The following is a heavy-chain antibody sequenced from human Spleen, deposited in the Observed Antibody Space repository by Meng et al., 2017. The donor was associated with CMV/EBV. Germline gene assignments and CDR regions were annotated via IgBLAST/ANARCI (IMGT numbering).Heavy chain of an antibody. CDR3: ARVNDFWSGSYWFDP. CDR2: IYYSGGT. J-gene: IGHJ5*02. CDR1: GGSISSKGCY. D-gene: IGHD3-3*01. V-gene: IGHV4-39*07. Sequence: GGSISSKGCYWGWIRQPPGKELEWIRSIYYSGGTYCNPSLKSRVTILLDTSKSQFSLKLSSVSAANTAVYYCARVNDFWSGSYWFDPWGQGTLVTVSS.